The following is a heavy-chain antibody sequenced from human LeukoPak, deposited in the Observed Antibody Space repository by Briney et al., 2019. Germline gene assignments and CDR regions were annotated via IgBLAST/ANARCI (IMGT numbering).Heavy chain of an antibody. CDR2: IYYSGST. D-gene: IGHD3-16*01. V-gene: IGHV4-39*07. Sequence: SETLSLTCTVSDDSITIYYWTWIRQPPGKGLEWIGSIYYSGSTYYNPSLKSRVTISVDTSKNQFSLKLSSVTAADTAVYYCAREWAYPYYYYMDVWGKGTTVTVSS. CDR1: DDSITIYY. CDR3: AREWAYPYYYYMDV. J-gene: IGHJ6*03.